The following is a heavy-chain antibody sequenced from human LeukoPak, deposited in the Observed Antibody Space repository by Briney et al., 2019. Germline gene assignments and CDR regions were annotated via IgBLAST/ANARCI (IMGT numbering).Heavy chain of an antibody. V-gene: IGHV4-39*01. CDR3: ARYTDVQEVVDTSDADAFDI. Sequence: KPSETLSLTCTVSGGSISSASHYWGWIRQPPGKGLEWIGNIYYSGTTYYSPSLRSRVTISVDTSKNQFSLILGSVTAADTAVYYCARYTDVQEVVDTSDADAFDIWGQGTMVTVSS. CDR2: IYYSGTT. J-gene: IGHJ3*02. D-gene: IGHD2-15*01. CDR1: GGSISSASHY.